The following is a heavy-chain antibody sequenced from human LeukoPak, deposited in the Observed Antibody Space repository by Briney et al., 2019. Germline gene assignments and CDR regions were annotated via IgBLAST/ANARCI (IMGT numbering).Heavy chain of an antibody. CDR2: INSDGSST. D-gene: IGHD6-19*01. CDR3: AKQEEAVAVGWDV. V-gene: IGHV3-74*01. CDR1: GFTLSHYW. J-gene: IGHJ6*04. Sequence: AESLRLSCAASGFTLSHYWMHWVRQGPGKGLVWVSRINSDGSSTSYADSVRGRFTISRDNAKNTLYLQMNSLRVEDTAVYYCAKQEEAVAVGWDVWGEGATVTVSS.